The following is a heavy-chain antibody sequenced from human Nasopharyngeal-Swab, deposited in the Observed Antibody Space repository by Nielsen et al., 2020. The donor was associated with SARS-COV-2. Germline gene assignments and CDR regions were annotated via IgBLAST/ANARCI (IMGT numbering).Heavy chain of an antibody. Sequence: GGSLRLSCAASGFTFDDYAMHWVRQAPGKGLEWVSGITWNSGSIGYADSVKGRFTISRDNAKNSLYLQMSSLRAEDTAVYYCARMNYYFYYGMDVWGQGTTVTVSS. D-gene: IGHD2-15*01. CDR2: ITWNSGSI. CDR1: GFTFDDYA. V-gene: IGHV3-9*01. J-gene: IGHJ6*02. CDR3: ARMNYYFYYGMDV.